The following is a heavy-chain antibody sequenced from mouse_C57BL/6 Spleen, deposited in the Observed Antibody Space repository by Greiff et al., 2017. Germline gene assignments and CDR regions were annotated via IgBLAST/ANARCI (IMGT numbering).Heavy chain of an antibody. J-gene: IGHJ2*01. Sequence: VQLQQSGPELVKPGASVKISCKASGYTFTDYYMHWVKQSHGKSLEWIGDINPNNGGTSYNQKFKGKATLTVDKSSSTAYMELRSLTSEDSAVYYCARYGYYSNSDYCGQGTTLTVSS. CDR2: INPNNGGT. D-gene: IGHD2-5*01. CDR1: GYTFTDYY. V-gene: IGHV1-26*01. CDR3: ARYGYYSNSDY.